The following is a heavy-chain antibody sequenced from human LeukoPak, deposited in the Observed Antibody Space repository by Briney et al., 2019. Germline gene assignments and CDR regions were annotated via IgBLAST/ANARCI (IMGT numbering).Heavy chain of an antibody. J-gene: IGHJ4*02. CDR3: AKGLSRYSSSSVDY. V-gene: IGHV3-23*01. Sequence: GGSLRLSCAASGFTFNNHAMSWVRQAPVKGMEWVSTISGSCGNTYYADSVKGRFSISRDNSKSTLYLQMNSLRAEDTAVYYCAKGLSRYSSSSVDYWGQGNLVTVSS. D-gene: IGHD6-6*01. CDR2: ISGSCGNT. CDR1: GFTFNNHA.